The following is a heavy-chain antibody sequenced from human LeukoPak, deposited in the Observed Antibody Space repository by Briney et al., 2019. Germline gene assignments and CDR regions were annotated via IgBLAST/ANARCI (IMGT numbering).Heavy chain of an antibody. CDR3: ASSAGALIDC. CDR2: ISTDGSST. J-gene: IGHJ4*02. Sequence: PGGSLRLSCAASGFTFSTYWMHWVRQAPGKGLVWVSRISTDGSSTTYADSVRGRFTLSRDNARNTLFLQMNSLRAEDTAVYYCASSAGALIDCWGQGTLVIVSS. D-gene: IGHD6-19*01. CDR1: GFTFSTYW. V-gene: IGHV3-74*01.